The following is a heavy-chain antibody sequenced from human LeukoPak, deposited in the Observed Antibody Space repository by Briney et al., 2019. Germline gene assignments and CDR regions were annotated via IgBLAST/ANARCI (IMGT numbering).Heavy chain of an antibody. CDR1: GFTFGDYA. D-gene: IGHD6-19*01. Sequence: GGSLRLSCTASGFTFGDYAMSWVRQAPGKGLEWVGFIRSKAYGGTTEYAASVKGRFTISRDDSNSIAYLQMNSLKTEDTAVYYCTRGLASRGWGIWGQGTLVTVPS. CDR2: IRSKAYGGTT. CDR3: TRGLASRGWGI. J-gene: IGHJ4*02. V-gene: IGHV3-49*04.